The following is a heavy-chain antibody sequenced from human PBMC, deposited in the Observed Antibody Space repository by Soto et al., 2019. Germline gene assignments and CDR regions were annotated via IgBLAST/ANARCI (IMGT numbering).Heavy chain of an antibody. J-gene: IGHJ4*02. Sequence: VQLQESGPGLVKPSETLSLTCTVSGGSISSYYWNWMRQPPGKGLEWIGHIYYSGSTTSNPSLKSRVTISVDTSRNQVSLNLTSMTAADTAVYYCARGGLVGAASDYWGQGTLVSVSS. V-gene: IGHV4-59*01. D-gene: IGHD1-26*01. CDR3: ARGGLVGAASDY. CDR2: IYYSGST. CDR1: GGSISSYY.